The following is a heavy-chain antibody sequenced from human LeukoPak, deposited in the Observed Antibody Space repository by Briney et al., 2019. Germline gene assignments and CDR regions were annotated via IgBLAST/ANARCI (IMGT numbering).Heavy chain of an antibody. Sequence: PGGSLRLSCAASGFTFSSYSMNWVRQAPGKGLEWVSSISSGSTYIYYADSVKGRFTISRGNAKNSLYLQMNSLRAEDMAVYYCARASDYGDYFSGMDVWGQGTTVTVSS. J-gene: IGHJ6*02. D-gene: IGHD4-17*01. CDR2: ISSGSTYI. CDR1: GFTFSSYS. CDR3: ARASDYGDYFSGMDV. V-gene: IGHV3-21*01.